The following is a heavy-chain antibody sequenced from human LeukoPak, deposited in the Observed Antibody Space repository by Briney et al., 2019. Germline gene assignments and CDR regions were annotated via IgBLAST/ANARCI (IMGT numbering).Heavy chain of an antibody. J-gene: IGHJ4*02. Sequence: PGGSLRLSCEASGFTFSAYTMNWVRQAPGKGLEWVSSISTYGTYIYYTDSVKGRFTISRDNAKNSLFVQMSSLRAEDTAVYYCARESLNGDLDYWGQGTLVTVSS. CDR1: GFTFSAYT. CDR3: ARESLNGDLDY. V-gene: IGHV3-21*01. CDR2: ISTYGTYI. D-gene: IGHD4-17*01.